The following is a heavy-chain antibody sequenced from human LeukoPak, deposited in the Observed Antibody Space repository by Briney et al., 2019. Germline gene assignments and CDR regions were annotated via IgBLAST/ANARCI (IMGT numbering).Heavy chain of an antibody. CDR3: ARKTYYYDTSPAGWFDA. J-gene: IGHJ5*02. V-gene: IGHV3-74*01. CDR2: IKTDGSIT. Sequence: GGSLRLSCAASGFSFSVYWMHWVRQAPGKGPVLVSRIKTDGSITDYADFVKGRFTISRDNSKNSLYLQMHSLRAEDTAIYYCARKTYYYDTSPAGWFDAWGQGTLGTVSS. D-gene: IGHD3-22*01. CDR1: GFSFSVYW.